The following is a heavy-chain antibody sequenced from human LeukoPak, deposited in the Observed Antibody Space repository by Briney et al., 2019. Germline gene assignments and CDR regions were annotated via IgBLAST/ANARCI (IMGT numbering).Heavy chain of an antibody. J-gene: IGHJ4*02. CDR3: ARDRSSSWLRKPLYYFDY. CDR2: TFYSGST. Sequence: SETLSLTCTVSGGSISNYYWSWIRQPPGKGLEWIGYTFYSGSTSYNPSLKSRVTISVDTSKNQFSLKLTSVTPADTAVYYCARDRSSSWLRKPLYYFDYWGQGTLVTVSS. V-gene: IGHV4-59*01. CDR1: GGSISNYY. D-gene: IGHD6-13*01.